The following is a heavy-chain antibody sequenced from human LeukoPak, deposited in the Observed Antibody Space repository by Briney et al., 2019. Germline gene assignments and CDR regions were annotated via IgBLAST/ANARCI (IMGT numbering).Heavy chain of an antibody. Sequence: SETLSLTCTVSGGSVRNYYWNWIRQPPGKGLEWIGYIYHTGSTNYNPSLKSRVTISVDTSKNQVSLKLSSVIAADTAMYYCARDLGYTVTGYNWFDPWGQGTLVTVSS. CDR3: ARDLGYTVTGYNWFDP. V-gene: IGHV4-59*02. J-gene: IGHJ5*02. CDR2: IYHTGST. D-gene: IGHD4-17*01. CDR1: GGSVRNYY.